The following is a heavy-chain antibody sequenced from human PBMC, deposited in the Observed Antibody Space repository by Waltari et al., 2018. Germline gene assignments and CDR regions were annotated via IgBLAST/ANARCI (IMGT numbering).Heavy chain of an antibody. CDR1: GGSISGYF. J-gene: IGHJ4*02. V-gene: IGHV4-59*01. Sequence: QVQLQESGPGLVKPSETLSLTCTVSGGSISGYFWTWIRQPPGKGLEWIGHIYNSGSTTYNPALNNRVTISEDTSNNQFSRRLSSVTAADTAVYFCARSYYDYWSGYPFDRWGQGTLVTVSS. CDR3: ARSYYDYWSGYPFDR. CDR2: IYNSGST. D-gene: IGHD3-3*01.